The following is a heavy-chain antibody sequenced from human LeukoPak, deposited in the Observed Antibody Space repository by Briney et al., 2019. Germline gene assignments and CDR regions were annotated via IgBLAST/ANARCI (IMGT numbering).Heavy chain of an antibody. CDR3: AREEFHETGGLYFDY. V-gene: IGHV3-30-3*01. J-gene: IGHJ4*02. Sequence: PGGSLRLSCAASGFTFSSYAMHWVRQAPGKGLEWVAVISYDGSNKYYADSVKGRFTISRDNSKNTLYLQMNSLRAEDTAVYYCAREEFHETGGLYFDYWGQGTLVTVSS. CDR1: GFTFSSYA. CDR2: ISYDGSNK. D-gene: IGHD1-26*01.